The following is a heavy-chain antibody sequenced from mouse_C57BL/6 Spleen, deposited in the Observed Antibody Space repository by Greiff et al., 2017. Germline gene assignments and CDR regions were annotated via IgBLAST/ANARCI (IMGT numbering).Heavy chain of an antibody. V-gene: IGHV1-69*01. CDR2: IDPSDSYT. Sequence: QVQLQQPGAELVMPGASVKLSCKASGYTFTSYWMHWVKQRPGQGLEWIGEIDPSDSYTNYNQKFKGKSTLTVDKSSSTAYMQLSSLTSEDSAVYDCARKAYYSNYYYAMDYWGQGTSVTVSS. CDR3: ARKAYYSNYYYAMDY. D-gene: IGHD2-5*01. J-gene: IGHJ4*01. CDR1: GYTFTSYW.